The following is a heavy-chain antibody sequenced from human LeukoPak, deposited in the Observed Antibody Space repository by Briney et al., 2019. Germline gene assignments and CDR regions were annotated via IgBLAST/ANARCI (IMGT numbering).Heavy chain of an antibody. CDR2: ISSSGSTI. Sequence: GGSLRLSCAASGFTFSSYEMNWVRQAPGKGLEWVSYISSSGSTIYYADSVKGRFTISRDNAKNSLYLQMNSLRAEDTAVYYCAREVGIYYGSGSYYIHAFDIWGQGTMVTVSS. CDR1: GFTFSSYE. V-gene: IGHV3-48*03. CDR3: AREVGIYYGSGSYYIHAFDI. D-gene: IGHD3-10*01. J-gene: IGHJ3*02.